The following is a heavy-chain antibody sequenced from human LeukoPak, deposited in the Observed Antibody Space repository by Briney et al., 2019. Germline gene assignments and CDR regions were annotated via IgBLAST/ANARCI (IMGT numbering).Heavy chain of an antibody. J-gene: IGHJ4*02. V-gene: IGHV1-69*04. D-gene: IGHD3-10*01. CDR2: IIPILGIA. CDR1: GGTFSSYA. Sequence: SVKVSCKASGGTFSSYAISWVRQAPGQGLEWMGRIIPILGIANYAQKFQGRVTITADKSTSTAYMELSSLRSEDTAVYYCARVWFGELFHVFDYWGQGTLVTVSS. CDR3: ARVWFGELFHVFDY.